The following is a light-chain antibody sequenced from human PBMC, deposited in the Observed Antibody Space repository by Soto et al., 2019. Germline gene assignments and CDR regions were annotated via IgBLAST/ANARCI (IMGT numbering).Light chain of an antibody. CDR1: QSLVHSNGYNY. V-gene: IGKV2-28*01. Sequence: DIVMTQSPLSLPVTPGDPASISCRSSQSLVHSNGYNYLDWYLQKPGQSPHLLIYLVSNRASGVPDRFSGSGSGTDFTLKISRVEAEDVGVYYCMQALQTPVTFGQGTRLEIK. J-gene: IGKJ5*01. CDR3: MQALQTPVT. CDR2: LVS.